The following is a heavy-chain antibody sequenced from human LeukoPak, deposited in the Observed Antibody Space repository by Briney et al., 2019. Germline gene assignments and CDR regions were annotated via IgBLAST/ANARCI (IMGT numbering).Heavy chain of an antibody. V-gene: IGHV3-7*01. Sequence: GGSLRLSCAASGFTFSSYWMSWVRQAPGKGLEWVANIKQDGSEKYYVDSVKGRFTISRDNAKNSLYLQMNSLRAEDTAVYYCARILGCCSSTSSCRLDPWGQGTLVTVSS. CDR2: IKQDGSEK. D-gene: IGHD2-2*01. J-gene: IGHJ5*02. CDR3: ARILGCCSSTSSCRLDP. CDR1: GFTFSSYW.